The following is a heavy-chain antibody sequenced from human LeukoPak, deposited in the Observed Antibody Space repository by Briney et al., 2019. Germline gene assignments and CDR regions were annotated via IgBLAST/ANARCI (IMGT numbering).Heavy chain of an antibody. CDR3: AGPNGSGRPYYFDY. V-gene: IGHV1-69*05. D-gene: IGHD3-10*01. J-gene: IGHJ4*02. Sequence: GASVKVSCKASGGTFSSYAISWVRQAPGQGLEWMGRIIPIFGTANYAQKFQGRVTITTDESTSTAYMELSSLRSEDTAVYYCAGPNGSGRPYYFDYWGQGTLVTVSS. CDR2: IIPIFGTA. CDR1: GGTFSSYA.